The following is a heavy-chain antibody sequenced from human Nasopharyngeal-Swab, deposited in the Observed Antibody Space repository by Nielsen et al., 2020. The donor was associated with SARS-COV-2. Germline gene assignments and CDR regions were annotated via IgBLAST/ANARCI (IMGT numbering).Heavy chain of an antibody. V-gene: IGHV3-23*01. CDR2: ISGGAYST. CDR3: ARDRIMIVVGTLDY. D-gene: IGHD3-22*01. Sequence: GGSLRLSCAASGFTFNNYAMSWVRQAPEKGLEWVSTISGGAYSTYYADSVKGRFTISRDNAKNSLYLQMNSLRAEDTAVYYCARDRIMIVVGTLDYWGQGTLVTVSS. CDR1: GFTFNNYA. J-gene: IGHJ4*02.